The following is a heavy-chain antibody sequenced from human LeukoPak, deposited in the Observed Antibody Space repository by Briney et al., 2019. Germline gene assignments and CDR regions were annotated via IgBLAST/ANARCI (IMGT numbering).Heavy chain of an antibody. CDR1: GGSISSSSYY. J-gene: IGHJ4*02. CDR2: IYYSGST. Sequence: SETLSLTCSVCGGSISSSSYYWGWIRQPPGKGLEWIGRIYYSGSTYYNPSLKSRVTMSVDTSKNQFSLKLSSGTAADTAVYYCASGLAVADNFEYWGQGTLVTVSS. V-gene: IGHV4-39*01. CDR3: ASGLAVADNFEY. D-gene: IGHD6-19*01.